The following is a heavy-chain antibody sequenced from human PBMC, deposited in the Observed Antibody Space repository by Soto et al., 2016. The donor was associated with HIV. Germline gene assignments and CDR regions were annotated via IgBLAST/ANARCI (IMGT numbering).Heavy chain of an antibody. CDR3: ARGAVGTGNYFDY. V-gene: IGHV1-2*02. Sequence: QVQLVQSGAEVKKPGASVKVSCKASGYTFTGYFIHWVRQAPGQGLEWMGWINPNSGGTNYAQKFQGRVSMTRDTSISTASMELRRLRSDDTAVYYCARGAVGTGNYFDYWGQGTLVTVSS. J-gene: IGHJ4*02. CDR2: INPNSGGT. CDR1: GYTFTGYF. D-gene: IGHD6-19*01.